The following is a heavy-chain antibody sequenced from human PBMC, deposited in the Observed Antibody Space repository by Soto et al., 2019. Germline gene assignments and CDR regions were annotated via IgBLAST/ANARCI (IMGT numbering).Heavy chain of an antibody. CDR1: GGSISSGGYY. D-gene: IGHD3-3*01. CDR2: IYYSGST. Sequence: QVQLQESGPGLVKPSQTLSLTCTVSGGSISSGGYYWSWIRQHPGKGLEWIGYIYYSGSTYYNPSLKSRVTISVDTSKSQFSLKLSSVTAADTAVYYCAIAKHDFWSGYLKRLDYYFDYWGQGTLVTVSS. CDR3: AIAKHDFWSGYLKRLDYYFDY. V-gene: IGHV4-31*03. J-gene: IGHJ4*02.